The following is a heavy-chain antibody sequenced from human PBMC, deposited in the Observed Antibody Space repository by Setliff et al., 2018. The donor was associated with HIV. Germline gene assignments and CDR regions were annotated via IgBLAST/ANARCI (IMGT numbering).Heavy chain of an antibody. CDR1: GGSISSGSYY. J-gene: IGHJ4*02. CDR2: IYTSGST. V-gene: IGHV4-61*02. CDR3: ARQESYGNGGLYYFDY. D-gene: IGHD2-8*02. Sequence: PSETLSLTCTVSGGSISSGSYYWSWIRQPAGKGLEWIGRIYTSGSTNYNPSLKSRVTISVDTSKNQFSLKLSSVTAADTAVYYCARQESYGNGGLYYFDYWGQGTLVTVSS.